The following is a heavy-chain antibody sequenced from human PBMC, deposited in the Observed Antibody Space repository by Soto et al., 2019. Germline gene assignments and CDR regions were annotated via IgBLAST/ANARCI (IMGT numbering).Heavy chain of an antibody. CDR3: AKGLLAIVGTTLPRDAFNI. Sequence: GGSLRLSCAASGFSFTTYVMHWVRQAPGKGLEWVAVISHDGSYKYYGDAVKGRFTISRDTSKNAVYLEMNSLRPGDTAVYYCAKGLLAIVGTTLPRDAFNIWGQGTMVTVSS. J-gene: IGHJ3*02. CDR2: ISHDGSYK. V-gene: IGHV3-30*18. D-gene: IGHD1-26*01. CDR1: GFSFTTYV.